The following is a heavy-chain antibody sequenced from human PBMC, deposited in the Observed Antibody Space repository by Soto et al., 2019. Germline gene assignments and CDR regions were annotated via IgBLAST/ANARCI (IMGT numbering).Heavy chain of an antibody. Sequence: GESLKISCDGSGYSFTKYWIGWVRQLPGKGLEWMGIIYPGDSHTTYSPSFQGQVTISADKSISTAYLQWSSLKASDTAMYYCARGGSTGSYSSFDSWGQGTLVTVSS. V-gene: IGHV5-51*01. J-gene: IGHJ4*02. CDR1: GYSFTKYW. CDR3: ARGGSTGSYSSFDS. CDR2: IYPGDSHT. D-gene: IGHD1-26*01.